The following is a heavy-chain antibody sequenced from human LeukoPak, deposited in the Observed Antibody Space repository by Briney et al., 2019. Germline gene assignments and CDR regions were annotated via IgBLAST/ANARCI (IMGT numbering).Heavy chain of an antibody. D-gene: IGHD6-6*01. CDR1: GSTFSDDW. CDR3: ARRGGSSSRRSPIDY. Sequence: GGSLRLSCTASGSTFSDDWMTWVRQAPGKGPEWVANIKQNGSQRYSVYSVRGRFTISRENAKNSLFLQMNVLSAEDTAAYYCARRGGSSSRRSPIDYWGQGTLVTVSS. J-gene: IGHJ4*02. CDR2: IKQNGSQR. V-gene: IGHV3-7*01.